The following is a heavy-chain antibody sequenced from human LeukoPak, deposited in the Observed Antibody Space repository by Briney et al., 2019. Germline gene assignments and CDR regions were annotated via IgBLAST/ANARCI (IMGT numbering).Heavy chain of an antibody. CDR2: ISSNGGST. CDR1: GFTFSSYA. CDR3: ARGNAHAFDI. J-gene: IGHJ3*02. Sequence: GGSLRLSCAASGFTFSSYAMHWVRQAPGKGLEYVSAISSNGGSTYYANSVKGRFTISRDNAKNTLYLQINSLRAEDTAVYYCARGNAHAFDIWGQGTMVTVSS. V-gene: IGHV3-64*01. D-gene: IGHD1-1*01.